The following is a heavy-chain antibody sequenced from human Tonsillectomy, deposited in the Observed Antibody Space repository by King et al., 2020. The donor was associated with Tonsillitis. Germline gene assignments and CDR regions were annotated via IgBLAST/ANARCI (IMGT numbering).Heavy chain of an antibody. D-gene: IGHD3-10*01. CDR3: ARQRYGTWSYSDY. V-gene: IGHV5-51*01. J-gene: IGHJ4*02. Sequence: QLVQSGAEVKKPGEPLKISCKASGYRFNTYWIGWVRQLPGKGLEWMGIIYPSDSDARYNPSFQGHVTISVDTSINTVYLQLSSLKASDTAMYYCARQRYGTWSYSDYWGQGTLVTVSS. CDR1: GYRFNTYW. CDR2: IYPSDSDA.